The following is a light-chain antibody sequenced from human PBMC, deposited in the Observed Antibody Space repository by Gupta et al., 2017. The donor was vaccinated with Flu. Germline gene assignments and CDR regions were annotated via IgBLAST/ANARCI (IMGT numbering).Light chain of an antibody. CDR2: YDN. Sequence: GKKKVYWYQQEPGRPPVLVLFYDNDRHTGIPERCSGTNYGDTATLTTSWLEAGDEADYYCQASDRTGDHWVVGGGTKLTVL. CDR3: QASDRTGDHWV. CDR1: GKKK. J-gene: IGLJ3*02. V-gene: IGLV3-21*01.